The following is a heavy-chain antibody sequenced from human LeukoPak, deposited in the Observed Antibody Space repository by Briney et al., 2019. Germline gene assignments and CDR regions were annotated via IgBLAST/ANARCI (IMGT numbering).Heavy chain of an antibody. CDR1: GFTVSTNY. J-gene: IGHJ4*02. Sequence: GGSLRLSCAASGFTVSTNYMSWVRQAPGKGLEWVSIIYSGGSTYYADSVKGRFTISRDSSKNTVYLQMNSLRAEDTAVYYCAKDVRDIVVLIDTYMYWGQGTLVTVSS. D-gene: IGHD2-21*01. V-gene: IGHV3-53*01. CDR3: AKDVRDIVVLIDTYMY. CDR2: IYSGGST.